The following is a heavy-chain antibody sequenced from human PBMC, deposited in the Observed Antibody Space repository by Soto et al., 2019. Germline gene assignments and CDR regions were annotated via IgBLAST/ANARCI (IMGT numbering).Heavy chain of an antibody. CDR3: AKLIVSATGH. Sequence: PGGSLRLSCAASGFTFSIYAMTWVRQGPGKGLEWVSSIDSSGGSTYYADSVKGRFTISRDNSKNTLYLQMDSLRTDDTAVYYCAKLIVSATGHWGQGTLVTVSS. J-gene: IGHJ4*02. V-gene: IGHV3-23*05. CDR2: IDSSGGST. CDR1: GFTFSIYA. D-gene: IGHD2-8*01.